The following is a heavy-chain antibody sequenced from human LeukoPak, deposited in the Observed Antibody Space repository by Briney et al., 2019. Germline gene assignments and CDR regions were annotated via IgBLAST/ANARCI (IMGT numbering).Heavy chain of an antibody. V-gene: IGHV1-69*05. D-gene: IGHD2-15*01. CDR3: ASPRRICSGGSCYSYDY. CDR2: IIPIFGTA. J-gene: IGHJ4*02. CDR1: GGTFSSYA. Sequence: GSSVKVSCKASGGTFSSYAISWVRQAPGQGLEWKGRIIPIFGTANYAQKFQGRVTITTDESTSTAYMELSSLRSEDTAVYYCASPRRICSGGSCYSYDYWGQGTLVTVSS.